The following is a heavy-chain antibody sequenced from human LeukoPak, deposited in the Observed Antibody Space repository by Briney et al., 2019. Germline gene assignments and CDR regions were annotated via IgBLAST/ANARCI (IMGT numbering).Heavy chain of an antibody. Sequence: GGSLRLSCAASGFTVSSNYMSWVRQAPGRGLEWVSVIYSAGTTYYADSVKGRFTISRDNSKNTVYLQMNSLRAEDTAVYYCYSLGSYYGVMEVWGQGTTVTVSS. CDR3: YSLGSYYGVMEV. CDR2: IYSAGTT. D-gene: IGHD3-10*01. V-gene: IGHV3-66*01. J-gene: IGHJ6*02. CDR1: GFTVSSNY.